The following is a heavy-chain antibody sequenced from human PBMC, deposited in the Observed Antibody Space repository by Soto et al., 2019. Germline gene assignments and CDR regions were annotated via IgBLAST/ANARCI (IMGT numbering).Heavy chain of an antibody. Sequence: QVQLVQSGAEVKKPGSSVKVSCKASGGTFSSYAISWVRQAPGQGLEWMGGIIPIFGTANYAQKFQGRVTITADESTSTADMELSSLRSEDTAVYYCARDLLSGYDARLDYWGQGTLVTVSS. D-gene: IGHD5-12*01. V-gene: IGHV1-69*12. J-gene: IGHJ4*02. CDR2: IIPIFGTA. CDR1: GGTFSSYA. CDR3: ARDLLSGYDARLDY.